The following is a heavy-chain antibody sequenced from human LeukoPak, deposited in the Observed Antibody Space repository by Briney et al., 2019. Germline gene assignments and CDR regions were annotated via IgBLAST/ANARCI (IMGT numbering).Heavy chain of an antibody. CDR3: ATGLAGNYDFNCFDP. J-gene: IGHJ5*02. D-gene: IGHD1-7*01. Sequence: PSETLSLTCTVSVGSISTNYWTWIRQPAGRGLEWIGRVSASGNTRYNPSLESRVTMSVDTSKNQFSLSLTSVTAADTGVYFCATGLAGNYDFNCFDPWGQGTLVTVSS. CDR1: VGSISTNY. CDR2: VSASGNT. V-gene: IGHV4-4*07.